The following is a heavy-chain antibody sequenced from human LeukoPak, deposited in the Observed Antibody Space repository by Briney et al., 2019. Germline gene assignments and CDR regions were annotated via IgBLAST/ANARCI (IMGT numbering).Heavy chain of an antibody. Sequence: PGGSLRLSCAASGFTFSSYAMSWVRQAPGKGLEWVSGISGSGGSTYYADSVKGRFTISRDNSKNSLYLQMNSLRAEDTAVYYCARDGIVPGSGWWELSGEQGFDYWGQGTLVTVSS. V-gene: IGHV3-23*01. CDR1: GFTFSSYA. D-gene: IGHD1-26*01. CDR2: ISGSGGST. J-gene: IGHJ4*02. CDR3: ARDGIVPGSGWWELSGEQGFDY.